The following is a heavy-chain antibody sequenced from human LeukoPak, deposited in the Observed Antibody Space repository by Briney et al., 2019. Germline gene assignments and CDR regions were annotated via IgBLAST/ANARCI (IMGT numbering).Heavy chain of an antibody. V-gene: IGHV2-5*02. CDR1: GLSLTTSGVG. CDR3: ARYSTRWTSYEY. CDR2: IYWDDDK. Sequence: SGPTLVKPTQTLTLTCTFSGLSLTTSGVGVGWIRQPPGKALEWLALIYWDDDKRYSPSLKSRLTITKHTSKQQVVLRMTNMDPVDTATYYCARYSTRWTSYEYWGQGTLVTVSS. J-gene: IGHJ4*02. D-gene: IGHD6-13*01.